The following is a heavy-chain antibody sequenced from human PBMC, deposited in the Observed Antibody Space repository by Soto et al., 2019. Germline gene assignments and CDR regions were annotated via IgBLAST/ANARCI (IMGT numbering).Heavy chain of an antibody. Sequence: GGSLRLSCAASGFTFSSYAMSWVRQAPGKGLEWVSAISGSGGSTYYADSVKGRFTISRDNSKNTLYLQMNSLRAEDTAVYYCAKVPRSCSSTSCSLLVGMDVWGQGTTVTVSS. J-gene: IGHJ6*02. CDR3: AKVPRSCSSTSCSLLVGMDV. D-gene: IGHD2-2*01. CDR2: ISGSGGST. CDR1: GFTFSSYA. V-gene: IGHV3-23*01.